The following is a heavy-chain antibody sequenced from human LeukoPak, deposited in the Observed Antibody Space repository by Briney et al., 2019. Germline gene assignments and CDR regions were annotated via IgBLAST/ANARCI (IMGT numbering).Heavy chain of an antibody. CDR2: IVGGGGST. J-gene: IGHJ6*03. CDR3: ARGWAAGYYYYYMDV. CDR1: GFTFTNYA. Sequence: GGSLRLSCAASGFTFTNYAMSWVRQAPGKGLEWVSAIVGGGGSTFYADSVKGRFTISRDNAKNTVYLQMNSLRADDTAVYYCARGWAAGYYYYYMDVWGKGATVTVSS. D-gene: IGHD6-13*01. V-gene: IGHV3-23*01.